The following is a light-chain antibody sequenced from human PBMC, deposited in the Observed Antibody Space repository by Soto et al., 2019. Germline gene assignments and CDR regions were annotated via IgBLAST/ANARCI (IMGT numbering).Light chain of an antibody. Sequence: EIEMSLSPRTLSAYVGGRVTSSCRASQSISRWLAWYQQKPGKAPKLLIYKASSLESGVPSRFSGSGTGTEVTLTISSLQSDDFATYYCEQYTSYWTFAQGTKVDIK. V-gene: IGKV1-5*03. CDR1: QSISRW. CDR2: KAS. CDR3: EQYTSYWT. J-gene: IGKJ1*01.